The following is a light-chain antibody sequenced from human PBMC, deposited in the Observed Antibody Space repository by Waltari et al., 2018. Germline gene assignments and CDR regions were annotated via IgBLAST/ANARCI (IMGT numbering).Light chain of an antibody. J-gene: IGLJ2*01. CDR3: CSYTTSTTV. V-gene: IGLV2-14*01. CDR1: SSDVGGYDY. Sequence: QSAPTQPPSVSGSPGQSVTISCTGTSSDVGGYDYVSWYQKHPGKAPKLMIYGVTNRPSGVSDRFSGSKSGNTASLTISGLQADDEADYYCCSYTTSTTVFGGGTRLTVL. CDR2: GVT.